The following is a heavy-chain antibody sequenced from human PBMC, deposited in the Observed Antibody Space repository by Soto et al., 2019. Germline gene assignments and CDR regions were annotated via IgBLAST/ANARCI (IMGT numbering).Heavy chain of an antibody. CDR2: IYQSGTT. D-gene: IGHD5-18*01. CDR1: GGSISNYY. J-gene: IGHJ5*02. V-gene: IGHV4-59*01. CDR3: ARGGYRTLAWFDP. Sequence: QVQVQESGPGLVKPSETLSLTCTVSGGSISNYYWSWIRQSPGKGLEWIANIYQSGTTNYNLSLKGRVSISIDSSKNQVSLRLKSVTAADTAVYYCARGGYRTLAWFDPWGQGTLVTVSS.